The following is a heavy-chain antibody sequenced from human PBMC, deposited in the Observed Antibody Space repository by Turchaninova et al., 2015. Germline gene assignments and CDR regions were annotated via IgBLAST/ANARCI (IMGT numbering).Heavy chain of an antibody. J-gene: IGHJ6*02. CDR2: TFSNDQT. D-gene: IGHD5/OR15-5a*01. CDR3: ARMPSSTIQDYYYGLDV. Sequence: QVTLKESGPVLVKPTETLPLTFPVHGSQLRNAKKGVSWTRQPPGKALDWLAHTFSNDQTSYSHSLESRLTISKDTSKSQVVLTMTNMDPVDTGTYYCARMPSSTIQDYYYGLDVWGQGTTVTVSS. V-gene: IGHV2-26*01. CDR1: GSQLRNAKKG.